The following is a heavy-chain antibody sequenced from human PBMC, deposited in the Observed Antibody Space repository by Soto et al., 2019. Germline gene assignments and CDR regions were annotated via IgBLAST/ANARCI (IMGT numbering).Heavy chain of an antibody. V-gene: IGHV1-18*01. J-gene: IGHJ5*02. D-gene: IGHD2-2*01. CDR1: GYTFTSYG. CDR3: ARAIVVVPAARKNWFDP. Sequence: ASVKVSCKASGYTFTSYGISWVRQAPGQGLEWMGWISAYNGNTNYAQKLQGRVTMTTDTSTSTAYMELRSLRSDDTAVYYCARAIVVVPAARKNWFDPWGQGTLVTVSS. CDR2: ISAYNGNT.